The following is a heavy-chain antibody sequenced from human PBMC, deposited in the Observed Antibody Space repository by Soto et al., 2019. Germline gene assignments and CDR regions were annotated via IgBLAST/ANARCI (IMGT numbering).Heavy chain of an antibody. D-gene: IGHD3-22*01. J-gene: IGHJ4*02. CDR2: INHSGST. V-gene: IGHV4-34*09. Sequence: SETLSLTCAVYGGSFSGYYRSWIRQPPGKGLEWIGEINHSGSTYYNPSLKSRVTISVDTSKNQFSLKLSSVTAADTAVYYCARATMIGDDYWGQGTLVTVSS. CDR1: GGSFSGYY. CDR3: ARATMIGDDY.